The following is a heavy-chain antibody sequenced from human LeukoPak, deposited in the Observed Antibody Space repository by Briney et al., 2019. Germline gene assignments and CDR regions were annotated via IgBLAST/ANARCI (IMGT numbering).Heavy chain of an antibody. CDR1: GFTFSSYS. D-gene: IGHD6-13*01. Sequence: GGSLRLSCAASGFTFSSYSMNWVRQAPGKGLEWVSSISSSSSYIYYADSVKGRFTITRDNSKNSLYLQMNSLRAEDTAVYYCARAERVQQPVYYYYYMDVWGKGTTVTVSS. CDR2: ISSSSSYI. V-gene: IGHV3-21*01. CDR3: ARAERVQQPVYYYYYMDV. J-gene: IGHJ6*03.